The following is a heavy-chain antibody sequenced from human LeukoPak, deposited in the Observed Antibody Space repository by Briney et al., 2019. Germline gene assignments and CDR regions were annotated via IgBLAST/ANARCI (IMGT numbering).Heavy chain of an antibody. V-gene: IGHV1-2*02. CDR2: INPNNGDT. Sequence: ASEKVSCKASGYTFTGYYMHWVRQAPGQGLEWMGWINPNNGDTNFAQKFQGRVTMTRDTSIATAYMELSRLTSDDTAVYYCARDSIGFTIFGNYWGQGTLLTVSS. J-gene: IGHJ4*02. D-gene: IGHD3-3*01. CDR1: GYTFTGYY. CDR3: ARDSIGFTIFGNY.